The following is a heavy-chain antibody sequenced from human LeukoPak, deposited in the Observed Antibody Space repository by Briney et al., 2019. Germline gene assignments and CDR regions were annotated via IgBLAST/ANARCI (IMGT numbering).Heavy chain of an antibody. CDR3: ARRGYNYGQFDL. D-gene: IGHD5-18*01. V-gene: IGHV3-23*01. Sequence: GGSLRLSCAASGFSFSSYAMSWVRQAAGKGLEWVSALSSSDGRTYYAGSVKGRFTVFRDTSRNTLHLQMNNLRAEDTALYYCARRGYNYGQFDLWGPGTLVTVSS. CDR2: LSSSDGRT. J-gene: IGHJ4*02. CDR1: GFSFSSYA.